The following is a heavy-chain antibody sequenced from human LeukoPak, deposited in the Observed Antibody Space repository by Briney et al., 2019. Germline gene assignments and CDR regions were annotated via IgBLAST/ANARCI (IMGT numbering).Heavy chain of an antibody. CDR3: ARAILGDNAIDH. CDR2: INTNTGNP. D-gene: IGHD2-21*01. CDR1: GYTFTTYA. Sequence: ASVKVSCKASGYTFTTYALSWVRLAPGQRLEWMGWINTNTGNPTYGPGFTGRFVFSLDTSVSTAYLQISSLEADDTAVYYCARAILGDNAIDHWGQGTLVTVSS. V-gene: IGHV7-4-1*02. J-gene: IGHJ4*02.